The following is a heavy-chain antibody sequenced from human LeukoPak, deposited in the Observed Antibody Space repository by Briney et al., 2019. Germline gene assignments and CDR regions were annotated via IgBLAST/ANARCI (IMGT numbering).Heavy chain of an antibody. CDR2: ISSSGSTI. Sequence: GGSLRLSCAASGFTFSSYEMNWVRQAPGKGLEWVSYISSSGSTIYYADSVKGRFTISRDNAKNSLYLQMNSPSAEDTAVYYCAREQWLVKSYYYGMDVWGQGTTVTVSS. CDR1: GFTFSSYE. V-gene: IGHV3-48*03. J-gene: IGHJ6*02. D-gene: IGHD6-19*01. CDR3: AREQWLVKSYYYGMDV.